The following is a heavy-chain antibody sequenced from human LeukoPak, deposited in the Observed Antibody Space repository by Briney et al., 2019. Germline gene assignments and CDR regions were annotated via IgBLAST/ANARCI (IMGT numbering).Heavy chain of an antibody. CDR2: ITGTGENT. Sequence: GGTLRLSCAASGFTFRSNSMSWVRQAPGKGLEWVSAITGTGENTYYADFVKGRFTISRDNSNNTLYLQMNSLRAEDTAVYYCAKIGGYFDYWGQGTLVTVSS. V-gene: IGHV3-23*01. J-gene: IGHJ4*02. D-gene: IGHD3-10*01. CDR1: GFTFRSNS. CDR3: AKIGGYFDY.